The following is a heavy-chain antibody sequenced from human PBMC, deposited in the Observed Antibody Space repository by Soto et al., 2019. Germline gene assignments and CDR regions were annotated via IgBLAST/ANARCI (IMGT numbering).Heavy chain of an antibody. CDR2: TYYRSNWYN. V-gene: IGHV6-1*01. CDR1: GDSVSSNSAA. J-gene: IGHJ4*02. Sequence: QVQLQQSGPGLVKPSQTLSLTCAISGDSVSSNSAAWHWIRQSPSRGLEWLGRTYYRSNWYNDYAISVKSRITINSDTSNNPFSLQLNSVTPEDSAVYFCARGGWECGYEGYYFDYWGQGTLVTVSS. D-gene: IGHD5-12*01. CDR3: ARGGWECGYEGYYFDY.